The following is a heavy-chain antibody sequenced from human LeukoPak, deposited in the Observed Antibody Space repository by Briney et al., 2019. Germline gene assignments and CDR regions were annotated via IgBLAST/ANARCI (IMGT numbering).Heavy chain of an antibody. V-gene: IGHV3-9*01. CDR2: INWNGGGT. D-gene: IGHD1-26*01. J-gene: IGHJ6*02. CDR1: GYSFKDYG. CDR3: AKHLTATNTYIFFGLDV. Sequence: GGSLRLSCAATGYSFKDYGMHWVRQPPGKGLEWVSAINWNGGGTDYADSVKGRFTFFRVNAKNSLYLQLSSLRPEDTALYYCAKHLTATNTYIFFGLDVWGQGTSVTVSS.